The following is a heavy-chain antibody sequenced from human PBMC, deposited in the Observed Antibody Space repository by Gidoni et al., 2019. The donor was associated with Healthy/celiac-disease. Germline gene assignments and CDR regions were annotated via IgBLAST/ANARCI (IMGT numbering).Heavy chain of an antibody. CDR3: ASHPIVGATSGWFDP. CDR2: IYYSGST. Sequence: QLQLQESGPGLVKPSETLSLTCPVSGCSISSSSYYWGCIRQPPGKGLEWIGSIYYSGSTYYNPSLKSRVTISVDTSKIQFSLKLSSVTAADTAVYYCASHPIVGATSGWFDPWGQGTLVTVSS. V-gene: IGHV4-39*07. CDR1: GCSISSSSYY. J-gene: IGHJ5*02. D-gene: IGHD1-26*01.